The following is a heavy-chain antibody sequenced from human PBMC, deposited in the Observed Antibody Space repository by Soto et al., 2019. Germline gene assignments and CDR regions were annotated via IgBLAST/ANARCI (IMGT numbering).Heavy chain of an antibody. V-gene: IGHV1-18*01. CDR2: VSPYNGNT. J-gene: IGHJ5*02. Sequence: QVQLVQSGAEVKKPGASVKVSCKASGYTFSNYGISWVRQAPGQGLEWMGRVSPYNGNTNYEQKLQGRVTMTTDTSTSTAYMELRSLRSDDTAGYYGARDRGYNWNYGWFDPWGQGTLVTVSS. D-gene: IGHD1-7*01. CDR3: ARDRGYNWNYGWFDP. CDR1: GYTFSNYG.